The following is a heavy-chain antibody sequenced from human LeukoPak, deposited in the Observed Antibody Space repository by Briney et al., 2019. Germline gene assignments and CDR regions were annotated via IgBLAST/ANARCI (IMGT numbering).Heavy chain of an antibody. CDR2: ISYDGSNK. V-gene: IGHV3-30-3*01. J-gene: IGHJ6*02. CDR3: ARRAYGMDV. Sequence: PGGSLRLSCAASGFTFSSYAMHWVRQAPGKGLEWVAVISYDGSNKYYADSVKGRFTISRDNSKNTLYLQMNSLRAEDTAVYYCARRAYGMDVWGQGTTVTVSS. CDR1: GFTFSSYA.